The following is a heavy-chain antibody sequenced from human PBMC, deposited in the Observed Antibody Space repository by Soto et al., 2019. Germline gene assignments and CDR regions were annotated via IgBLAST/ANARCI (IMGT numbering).Heavy chain of an antibody. J-gene: IGHJ1*01. D-gene: IGHD2-15*01. CDR1: GGTFSNSA. CDR3: ASPAKWLDTAMQKVVAL. V-gene: IGHV1-69*13. Sequence: SVKVSCKASGGTFSNSAIIWVRQAPGQGLEWMGGILPIFGTPNYAQKFQGRLTISADEFSSTAYMELNILRSADTAVYYCASPAKWLDTAMQKVVALCGQGIQVTVTS. CDR2: ILPIFGTP.